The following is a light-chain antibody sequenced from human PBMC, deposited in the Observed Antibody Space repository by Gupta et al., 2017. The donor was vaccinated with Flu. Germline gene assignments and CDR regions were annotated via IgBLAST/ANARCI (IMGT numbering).Light chain of an antibody. Sequence: RVIITCRASQPINKFLSWYQQRPGGAPKLLIFATSDLQNGVPSRFSASGSGTDFSLTITGLQPEDFATYYCLQADSFPLTFGQGTRLEI. V-gene: IGKV1D-12*01. CDR2: ATS. CDR1: QPINKF. CDR3: LQADSFPLT. J-gene: IGKJ5*01.